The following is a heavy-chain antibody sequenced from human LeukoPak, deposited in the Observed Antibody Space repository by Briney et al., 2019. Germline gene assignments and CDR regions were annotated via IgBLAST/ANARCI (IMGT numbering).Heavy chain of an antibody. CDR2: ISGNGYNT. CDR1: GFTLYSYA. V-gene: IGHV3-23*01. Sequence: PGGSLRLSCAGSGFTLYSYAMSWVRQAPGKGLEWVSAISGNGYNTYYADSVKGRFTISSESSGNTLYLQMHNLGAEDTAVYYCAKGVRLWFAFYFDYWGQGTLVTVSS. J-gene: IGHJ4*02. CDR3: AKGVRLWFAFYFDY. D-gene: IGHD3-10*01.